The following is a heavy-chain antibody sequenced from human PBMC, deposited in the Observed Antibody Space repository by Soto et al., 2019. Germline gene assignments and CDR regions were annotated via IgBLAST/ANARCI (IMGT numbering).Heavy chain of an antibody. CDR3: AGGDIVVVPAADNNWNYVPFDY. CDR1: GGSFSGYY. V-gene: IGHV4-34*01. CDR2: INHSGST. D-gene: IGHD2-2*01. Sequence: SETLSLTCAVYGGSFSGYYWSWIRQPPGKGLEWIGEINHSGSTNYNPSLKSRVTISVGTSKNQFSLKLSSVTAADTAVYYCAGGDIVVVPAADNNWNYVPFDYWGQGTLVTVSS. J-gene: IGHJ4*02.